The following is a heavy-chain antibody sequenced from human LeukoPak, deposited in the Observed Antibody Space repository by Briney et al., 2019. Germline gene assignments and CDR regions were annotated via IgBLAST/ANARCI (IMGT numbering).Heavy chain of an antibody. CDR2: IVPIFGKT. J-gene: IGHJ4*02. D-gene: IGHD2-21*01. CDR1: GDPFGSYA. V-gene: IGHV1-69*05. Sequence: SVKVSCKASGDPFGSYALSWVRQAPGQGLEWVGGIVPIFGKTTYAQKFQGRLAITTDESTSTTYMELSSLRSADTAVYYCARGQEGIMWFFDNWGEGTLVTVSS. CDR3: ARGQEGIMWFFDN.